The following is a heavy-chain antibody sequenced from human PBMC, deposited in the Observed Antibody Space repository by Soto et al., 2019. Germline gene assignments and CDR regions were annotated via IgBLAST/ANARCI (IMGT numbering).Heavy chain of an antibody. CDR1: GGSFSDYY. V-gene: IGHV4-34*02. J-gene: IGHJ3*02. CDR3: VRGRAFMSRVAFDI. D-gene: IGHD1-26*01. CDR2: INHSGST. Sequence: QVQLQQRGAGLLKPSETLSLTCAVLGGSFSDYYWTWIRQPPGKGLEWIGEINHSGSTSYNPSLKSRLTLSMDTSTKEFSLNLSSVTAADTAAYHCVRGRAFMSRVAFDIWGQGTMVTVSS.